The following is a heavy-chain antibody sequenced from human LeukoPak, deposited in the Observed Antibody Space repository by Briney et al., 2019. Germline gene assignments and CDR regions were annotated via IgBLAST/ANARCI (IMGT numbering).Heavy chain of an antibody. CDR2: IHYTGST. V-gene: IGHV4-59*01. Sequence: SETLSLTCTVSGGSITSSYWSWIRQSPGKGLEWIGYIHYTGSTNYNPSLKGRVTMLIDTSKSQFSLKLSSVTAADTAVYYCARGRYSAGDNWFDPWGQGTLVTVSS. D-gene: IGHD3-9*01. CDR3: ARGRYSAGDNWFDP. CDR1: GGSITSSY. J-gene: IGHJ5*02.